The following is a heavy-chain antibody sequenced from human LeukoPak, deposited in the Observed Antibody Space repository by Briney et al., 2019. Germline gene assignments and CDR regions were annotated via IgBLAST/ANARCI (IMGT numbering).Heavy chain of an antibody. CDR2: MNPNSGNT. V-gene: IGHV1-8*01. CDR3: ARGIAVAGYYFDY. J-gene: IGHJ4*02. Sequence: ASVKVSCKASGYTFTSYDINWVRQATGQGLEWMGWMNPNSGNTGYAQKFQGRVTMTRNTSISTAYMELSSLRSEDTAVYCCARGIAVAGYYFDYWGQGTLVTVSS. CDR1: GYTFTSYD. D-gene: IGHD6-19*01.